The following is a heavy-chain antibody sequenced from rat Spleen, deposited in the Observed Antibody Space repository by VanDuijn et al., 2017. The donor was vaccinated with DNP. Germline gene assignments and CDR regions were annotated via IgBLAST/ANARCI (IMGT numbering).Heavy chain of an antibody. CDR3: ARDRPNYGYYGYAMDA. J-gene: IGHJ4*01. CDR2: MWSGGST. Sequence: QVQLKESGPGLVQPSQTLSLTCTVSGFSLTTNSVHWVRQPPGKGLEWVGAMWSGGSTRYHSALKSRLNISKDTSKSQVFLKMNSLQTEDTATYYCARDRPNYGYYGYAMDAWGQGTSVTVSS. CDR1: GFSLTTNS. V-gene: IGHV2-1*01. D-gene: IGHD1-11*01.